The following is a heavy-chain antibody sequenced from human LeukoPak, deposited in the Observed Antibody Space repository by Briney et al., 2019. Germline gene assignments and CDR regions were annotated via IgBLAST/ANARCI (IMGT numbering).Heavy chain of an antibody. Sequence: PGASVKVSCKASGGTFSSYAISWVRQAPGQGLEWMGRIIPILGIANYAQKFQGRVTITADKSTSTAYMELSSLRSEDTAVYYCARAEYSSSWAHFDYWGQGTLVTVSS. J-gene: IGHJ4*02. CDR3: ARAEYSSSWAHFDY. V-gene: IGHV1-69*04. CDR2: IIPILGIA. D-gene: IGHD6-13*01. CDR1: GGTFSSYA.